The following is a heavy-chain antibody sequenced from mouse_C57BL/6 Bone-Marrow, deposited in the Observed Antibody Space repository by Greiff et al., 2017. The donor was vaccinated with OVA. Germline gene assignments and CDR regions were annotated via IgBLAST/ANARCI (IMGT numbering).Heavy chain of an antibody. V-gene: IGHV5-17*01. Sequence: DVKLVESGGGLVKPGGSLKLSCAASGFTFSDYGMHWVRQAPEKGLEWVAYISSGSSTIYYADTVKGRFTISRDNAKNTLFLQMTSLRSEDTAMYYCARCDGYPFAYWGQGTLVTVSA. J-gene: IGHJ3*01. CDR1: GFTFSDYG. D-gene: IGHD2-3*01. CDR2: ISSGSSTI. CDR3: ARCDGYPFAY.